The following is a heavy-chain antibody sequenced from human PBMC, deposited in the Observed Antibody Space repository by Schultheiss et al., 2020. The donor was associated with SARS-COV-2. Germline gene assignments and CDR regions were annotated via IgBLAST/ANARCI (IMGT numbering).Heavy chain of an antibody. Sequence: GESLKISCAASGFTFSDYYMSWIRQAPGKGLEWVSYISSSGSTIYYADSVKGRFTISRDNAKNSLYLQMNSLRAEDTAVYYCARVWTIWQQLPNYYYMDVWGKGTTVTVSS. D-gene: IGHD6-13*01. V-gene: IGHV3-11*04. CDR3: ARVWTIWQQLPNYYYMDV. J-gene: IGHJ6*03. CDR2: ISSSGSTI. CDR1: GFTFSDYY.